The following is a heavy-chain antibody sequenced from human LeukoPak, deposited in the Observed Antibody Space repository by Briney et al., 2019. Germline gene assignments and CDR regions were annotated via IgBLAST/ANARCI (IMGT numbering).Heavy chain of an antibody. V-gene: IGHV3-7*05. D-gene: IGHD1-26*01. Sequence: GGSLRLSCAASGFTFSSHWMNWVRQAPGKGLELVANIKGDGSEKYYVDSVKGRFTISRDNAKNSLCLQMNSLRAEDTAIYYCVRSGGYWGQGTLVTVSS. J-gene: IGHJ4*02. CDR3: VRSGGY. CDR2: IKGDGSEK. CDR1: GFTFSSHW.